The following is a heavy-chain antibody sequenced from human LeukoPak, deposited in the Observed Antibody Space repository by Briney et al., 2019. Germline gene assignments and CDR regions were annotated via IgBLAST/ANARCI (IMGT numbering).Heavy chain of an antibody. V-gene: IGHV4-61*01. CDR2: ISYSGDT. D-gene: IGHD3-16*01. CDR3: ARGGGNRRANWFDP. Sequence: PSETLSLTCTVSGASVSSSSYSWGWIRQPPGKGLEWIGYISYSGDTSYSPSLKSRVTISVDTSKNQFSLRLSSMTAADTAVYFCARGGGNRRANWFDPWGQGTLVTVSS. J-gene: IGHJ5*02. CDR1: GASVSSSSYS.